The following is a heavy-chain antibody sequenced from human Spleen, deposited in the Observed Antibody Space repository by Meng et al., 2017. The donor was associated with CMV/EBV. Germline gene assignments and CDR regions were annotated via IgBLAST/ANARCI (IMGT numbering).Heavy chain of an antibody. CDR1: GFTFSSYG. Sequence: GESLKISCAASGFTFSSYGMHWVRQAPGKGLEWVAFIRDDGSNKYYADSVKGRFTISRDNSKNTLYLQMNSLRVEDTAVYYCAKGVLHYYYAMDVWGQGTTVTVSS. J-gene: IGHJ6*02. D-gene: IGHD2-8*01. CDR3: AKGVLHYYYAMDV. V-gene: IGHV3-30*02. CDR2: IRDDGSNK.